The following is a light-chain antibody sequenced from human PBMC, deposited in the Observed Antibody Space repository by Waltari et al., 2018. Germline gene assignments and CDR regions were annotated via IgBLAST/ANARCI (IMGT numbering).Light chain of an antibody. CDR2: EVS. CDR1: SSYVGGFDY. Sequence: QSALTQPPSASGSPGQSVTITCTGTSSYVGGFDYVSWYQQHPGKVPRPMIYEVSKRPSGVPDRFSGSKSGNTASLTVSGLQVEDEADYYCSSFAGSSQMLFGGGTKLTVL. J-gene: IGLJ2*01. CDR3: SSFAGSSQML. V-gene: IGLV2-8*01.